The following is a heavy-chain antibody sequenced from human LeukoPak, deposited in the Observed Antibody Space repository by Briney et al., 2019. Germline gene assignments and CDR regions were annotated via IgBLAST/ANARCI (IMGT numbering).Heavy chain of an antibody. CDR1: GYTFTGYY. CDR2: INPNSGGT. V-gene: IGHV1-2*02. Sequence: ASVKVSCKASGYTFTGYYMHWVRQAPGQGLEWMGWINPNSGGTNYAQKFQGRVTMTRDTSISTAYMELSSLRAEDTAVYYCARDGGGGYYYDRSGYCDHWGQGTLVTVSS. CDR3: ARDGGGGYYYDRSGYCDH. J-gene: IGHJ5*02. D-gene: IGHD3-22*01.